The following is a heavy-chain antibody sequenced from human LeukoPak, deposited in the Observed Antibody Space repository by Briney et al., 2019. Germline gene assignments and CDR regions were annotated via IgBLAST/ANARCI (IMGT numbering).Heavy chain of an antibody. CDR1: GGSISSSTW. J-gene: IGHJ3*02. CDR2: IYQSGSP. V-gene: IGHV4-4*02. CDR3: ARGAPVQI. Sequence: SETLSLTCTVSGGSISSSTWWIWVRQPPGKGLEWIGQIYQSGSPKYNPSLKSRVTISVDKSKNQFSLNLNSVTAADTAVYYCARGAPVQIWGPGTMVTVSS.